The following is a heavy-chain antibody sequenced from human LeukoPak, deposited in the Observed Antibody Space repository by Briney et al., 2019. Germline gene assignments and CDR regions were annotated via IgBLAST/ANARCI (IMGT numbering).Heavy chain of an antibody. D-gene: IGHD3-10*01. CDR3: ARGRVRFDP. Sequence: SETLSLTCTVSGGSVNSGNYYWSWIRQPPGKGLEWIGYIYYSGSTNYNPSLKSRVTISVDTSKNQFSLKLSSATAADTAVYYCARGRVRFDPWGQGTLVTVSS. V-gene: IGHV4-61*01. J-gene: IGHJ5*02. CDR1: GGSVNSGNYY. CDR2: IYYSGST.